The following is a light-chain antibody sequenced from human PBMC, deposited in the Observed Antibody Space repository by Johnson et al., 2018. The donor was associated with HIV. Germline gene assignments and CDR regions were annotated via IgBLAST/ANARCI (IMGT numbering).Light chain of an antibody. Sequence: QSVLTQPPSVSAAPGQKVTISCSGSSSNIGNNYVSWYQQLPGTAPKLLIYENNKRPSGIPYRFSGSKSGTSATLGITGLQTGDEADYYCGTWKSSLSAGGVFGPGTKVTVL. J-gene: IGLJ1*01. CDR3: GTWKSSLSAGGV. CDR1: SSNIGNNY. CDR2: ENN. V-gene: IGLV1-51*02.